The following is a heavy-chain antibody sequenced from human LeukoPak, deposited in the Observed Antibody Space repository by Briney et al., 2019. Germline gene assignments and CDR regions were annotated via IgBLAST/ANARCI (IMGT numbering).Heavy chain of an antibody. V-gene: IGHV3-23*01. Sequence: GGSLRLSCAASGFTFSSYGMSWVRQAPGKGLEWVSAISGSGGSTYYADSVKGRFTISRDNSKNTLYLQMNGLRAEDTAVYYCAKKSGYGDYYYYYMDVWGKGTTVTISS. CDR3: AKKSGYGDYYYYYMDV. D-gene: IGHD4-17*01. J-gene: IGHJ6*03. CDR1: GFTFSSYG. CDR2: ISGSGGST.